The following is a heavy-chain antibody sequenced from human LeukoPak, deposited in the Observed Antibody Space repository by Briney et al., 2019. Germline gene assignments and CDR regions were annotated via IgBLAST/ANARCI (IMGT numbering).Heavy chain of an antibody. V-gene: IGHV3-33*01. CDR2: MNYDGSYI. Sequence: GRSLRLSCAASGFTFRSYGMHWVRQAPGKGLEWVAVMNYDGSYIKYADSVKGRFTISRDNSKNTLYLQMTSLRAEDTAVYHCARDDVSSGNLLDYWGRGTLVTVSS. CDR3: ARDDVSSGNLLDY. J-gene: IGHJ4*02. CDR1: GFTFRSYG. D-gene: IGHD3-22*01.